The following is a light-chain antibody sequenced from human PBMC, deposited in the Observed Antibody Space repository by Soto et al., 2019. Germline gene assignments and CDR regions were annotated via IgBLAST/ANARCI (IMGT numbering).Light chain of an antibody. Sequence: QSVLTQPASLSGSPGQSITISCTGTSSDVGGYNYVSWYQQHPGKAPKVMIYDVSNRPSGVSNRFSGSKSGNTASLTISGLQADDEADYYCGSYTSGSTRYVFGTGTKVTVL. CDR3: GSYTSGSTRYV. J-gene: IGLJ1*01. CDR2: DVS. CDR1: SSDVGGYNY. V-gene: IGLV2-14*01.